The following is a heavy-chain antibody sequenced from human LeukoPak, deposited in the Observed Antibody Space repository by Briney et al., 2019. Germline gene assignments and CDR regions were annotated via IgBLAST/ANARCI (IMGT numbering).Heavy chain of an antibody. D-gene: IGHD3-3*01. J-gene: IGHJ6*01. CDR3: ARALPRLRFLEWFSPGMEV. CDR2: ISYDGSNK. Sequence: GGSLRLSCAASGFTFSSYAMHWVRQAPGKGLEWVVVISYDGSNKYYADSVKGRFTISRDNSKNTLCLQMNSLRAEDTAVYYCARALPRLRFLEWFSPGMEVWGEGDTVTVSS. CDR1: GFTFSSYA. V-gene: IGHV3-30-3*01.